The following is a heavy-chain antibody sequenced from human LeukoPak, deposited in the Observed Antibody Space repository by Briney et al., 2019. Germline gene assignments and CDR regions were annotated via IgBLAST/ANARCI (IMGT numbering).Heavy chain of an antibody. V-gene: IGHV1-24*01. Sequence: GASVKVSCKVSGYTLTELPMHWVRQAPGKGLEWMGGFDPEDGETIYAQKFESRVTMTEDTSTDTVYMELSSLRSEDTAVYYCTTDILDYCDTTSCHKGNSWGQGTLVTVSS. CDR1: GYTLTELP. J-gene: IGHJ4*02. CDR3: TTDILDYCDTTSCHKGNS. CDR2: FDPEDGET. D-gene: IGHD2-2*02.